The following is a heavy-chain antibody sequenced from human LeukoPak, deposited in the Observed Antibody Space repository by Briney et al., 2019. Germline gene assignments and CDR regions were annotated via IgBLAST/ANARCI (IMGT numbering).Heavy chain of an antibody. J-gene: IGHJ6*02. Sequence: GGSLRLSCAASGFTFSNAWMSWVRQAPGKGLEWVGRIKSKTDGGTTDYAAPVKGRFTISRDDSKNTLYLQMNSLKTEDTAVYYCTTDLAPYGYYYYGMDVWGQGTTVTVSS. CDR1: GFTFSNAW. CDR2: IKSKTDGGTT. V-gene: IGHV3-15*01. CDR3: TTDLAPYGYYYYGMDV. D-gene: IGHD3-16*01.